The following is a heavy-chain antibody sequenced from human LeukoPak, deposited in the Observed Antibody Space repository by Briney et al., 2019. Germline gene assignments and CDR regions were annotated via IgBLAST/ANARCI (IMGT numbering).Heavy chain of an antibody. Sequence: SETLSLTCTVSGGSISSYYWSWIRKPPGKGLEWIGYIYYSGSTNYNPSLRSRVTISVDTSKNQFSLKLSSVTAADTAVYYCARGEYSYYYYGMDVWGQGTTVTVSS. CDR1: GGSISSYY. D-gene: IGHD2-15*01. J-gene: IGHJ6*02. CDR3: ARGEYSYYYYGMDV. V-gene: IGHV4-59*01. CDR2: IYYSGST.